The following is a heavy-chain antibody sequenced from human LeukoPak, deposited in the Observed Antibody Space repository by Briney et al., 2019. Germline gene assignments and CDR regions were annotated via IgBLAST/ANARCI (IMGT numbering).Heavy chain of an antibody. CDR2: IRSDGSDK. CDR3: VKDEDWGFGS. CDR1: GFNFRDYG. J-gene: IGHJ4*02. Sequence: GGSLRLSCAASGFNFRDYGMHWARRTTGKGLKWVAFIRSDGSDKYYADSVKGRSTISRDTSRNTLYLQMNGLRAEDTALYYCVKDEDWGFGSWGQGTPVTVSS. D-gene: IGHD7-27*01. V-gene: IGHV3-30*02.